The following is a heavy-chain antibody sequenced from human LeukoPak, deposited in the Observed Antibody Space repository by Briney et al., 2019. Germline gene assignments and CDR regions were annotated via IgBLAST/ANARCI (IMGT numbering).Heavy chain of an antibody. V-gene: IGHV3-30-3*01. J-gene: IGHJ4*02. CDR3: ARGGGSYYFDY. Sequence: GGSLRLSCGASGFTCSSYAMHWVRQAPGKGLEWVAVISYDGSNKYYADSVKGRFTISRDNSKNTLYLQMNSLRAEDTAVYYCARGGGSYYFDYWGQGTLVTVSS. CDR1: GFTCSSYA. D-gene: IGHD3-10*01. CDR2: ISYDGSNK.